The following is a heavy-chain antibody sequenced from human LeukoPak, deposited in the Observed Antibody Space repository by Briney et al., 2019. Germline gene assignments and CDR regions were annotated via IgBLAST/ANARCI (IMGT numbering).Heavy chain of an antibody. CDR1: GYTFTDYY. CDR2: INPNSGGT. V-gene: IGHV1-2*02. Sequence: ASVKVSCKASGYTFTDYYMHWVRQAPGQGLEWMGWINPNSGGTDTAQKFQGRVTMTRDTSICTAYMDLSRLRSDDTAVYFCTRDHCTSTSCYEDYYYGMGVWGQGTTVTVSS. D-gene: IGHD2-2*01. CDR3: TRDHCTSTSCYEDYYYGMGV. J-gene: IGHJ6*02.